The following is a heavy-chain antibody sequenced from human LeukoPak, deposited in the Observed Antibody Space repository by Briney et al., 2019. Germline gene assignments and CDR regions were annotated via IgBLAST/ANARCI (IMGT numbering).Heavy chain of an antibody. CDR2: TSGSGGNT. CDR3: ARDWSGYDATEYFQH. D-gene: IGHD5-12*01. CDR1: GFSVSSNY. J-gene: IGHJ1*01. Sequence: GGSLRLSCAASGFSVSSNYMSWVRQAPGTGLEWVAGTSGSGGNTYYADSVKGRFTISRDNAKNSLYLQMNSLRAEDTAVYYCARDWSGYDATEYFQHWGQGTLVTVSS. V-gene: IGHV3-11*04.